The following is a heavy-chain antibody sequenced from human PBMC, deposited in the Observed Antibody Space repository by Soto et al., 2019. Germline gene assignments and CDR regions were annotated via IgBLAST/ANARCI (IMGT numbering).Heavy chain of an antibody. J-gene: IGHJ6*02. CDR2: ISSSSSTI. CDR1: GFTFSSYS. D-gene: IGHD5-18*01. Sequence: GGSLRLSCAASGFTFSSYSMNWVRQAPGKGLEWVSYISSSSSTIYYADSVKGRFTISRDNAKNSLYLQMNSLRAEDTAVYYCASIPTQYSGFSYYGMDVWGQGTTVTVSS. V-gene: IGHV3-48*01. CDR3: ASIPTQYSGFSYYGMDV.